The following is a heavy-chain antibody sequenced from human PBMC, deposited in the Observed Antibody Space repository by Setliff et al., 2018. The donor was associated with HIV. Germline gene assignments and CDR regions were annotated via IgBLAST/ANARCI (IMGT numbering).Heavy chain of an antibody. D-gene: IGHD4-17*01. CDR2: SNPNSGGT. J-gene: IGHJ6*03. V-gene: IGHV1-2*06. CDR1: GYTFTGYY. Sequence: EASVKVSCKASGYTFTGYYMHWVRQAPGQGLEWMGRSNPNSGGTNYAQKFQGRITMTRDTYISTAYMELSRLRSDDTAVYYCASKTYGDPTYDYYNMDGWGKGTTVTVAS. CDR3: ASKTYGDPTYDYYNMDG.